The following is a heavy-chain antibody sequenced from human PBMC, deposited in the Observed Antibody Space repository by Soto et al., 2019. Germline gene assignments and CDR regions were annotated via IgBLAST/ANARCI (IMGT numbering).Heavy chain of an antibody. CDR1: GFTFRNHG. CDR2: IWYDGSNK. J-gene: IGHJ4*02. V-gene: IGHV3-33*01. D-gene: IGHD3-16*01. Sequence: GGSLRLSCAASGFTFRNHGMHWVRQAPGKGLEWVAVIWYDGSNKYYADSVEGRFTISRDNSKNTLYLQMNSLRAEDTAVYYCVRDLGGLRYFDYWGQGTPVTVCS. CDR3: VRDLGGLRYFDY.